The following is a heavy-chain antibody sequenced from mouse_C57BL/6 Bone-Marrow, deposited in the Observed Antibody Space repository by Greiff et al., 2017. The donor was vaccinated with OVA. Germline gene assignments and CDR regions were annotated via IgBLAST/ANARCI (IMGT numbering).Heavy chain of an antibody. CDR1: GFSLTSYG. J-gene: IGHJ3*01. CDR2: IWSGGST. CDR3: AKTGDYDGFAY. Sequence: VQLQQSGPGLVQPSQSLSITCTVSGFSLTSYGVHWVRQPPGKGLEWLGVIWSGGSTDYNAAFISRLSISKDNPKSQVFFKMNSLQADDTAIYYCAKTGDYDGFAYWGQGTLVTVSA. D-gene: IGHD2-4*01. V-gene: IGHV2-4*01.